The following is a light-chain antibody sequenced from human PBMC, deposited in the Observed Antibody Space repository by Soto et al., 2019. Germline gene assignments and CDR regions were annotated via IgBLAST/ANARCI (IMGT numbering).Light chain of an antibody. CDR3: QTWGTGSSWV. CDR2: LNSDGSH. J-gene: IGLJ3*02. V-gene: IGLV4-69*01. CDR1: SGHSSYA. Sequence: QLVLTQSPSASASLGASVKLTCTLSSGHSSYAIAWHQQQPEKGPRYLMKLNSDGSHSKGDGIPDRFSGSSSGAERYLTISSLQSEDEADYHCQTWGTGSSWVFGGGTKLTVL.